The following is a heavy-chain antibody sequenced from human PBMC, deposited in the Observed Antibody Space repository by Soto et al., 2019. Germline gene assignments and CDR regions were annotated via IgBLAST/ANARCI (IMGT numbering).Heavy chain of an antibody. CDR1: GFTFSSYA. J-gene: IGHJ6*02. V-gene: IGHV3-23*01. D-gene: IGHD6-13*01. Sequence: GGSLRLSCAASGFTFSSYAMSWVRQAPGKGLEWVSAISGSGGSTYYADSVKGRFTISRDNSKNTLYLQMNSLRAEDTAVYYCAKDGTLDSSWYGYYYGMDVWGQGTTVTVSS. CDR3: AKDGTLDSSWYGYYYGMDV. CDR2: ISGSGGST.